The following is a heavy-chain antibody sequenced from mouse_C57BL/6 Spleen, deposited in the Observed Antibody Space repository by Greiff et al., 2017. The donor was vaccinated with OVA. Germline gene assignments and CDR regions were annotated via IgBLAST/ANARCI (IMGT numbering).Heavy chain of an antibody. CDR2: IRNKANNHAT. Sequence: EVMLVESGGGLVQPGGSMKLSCAASGFTFSDAWMDWVRQSPEKGLEWVAEIRNKANNHATYYAESVKGRFTISRDDSKSSVYLQMISLRAEDTGIYYCTSWDVLYYAMDYWGQGTSVTVSS. D-gene: IGHD4-1*01. J-gene: IGHJ4*01. V-gene: IGHV6-6*01. CDR3: TSWDVLYYAMDY. CDR1: GFTFSDAW.